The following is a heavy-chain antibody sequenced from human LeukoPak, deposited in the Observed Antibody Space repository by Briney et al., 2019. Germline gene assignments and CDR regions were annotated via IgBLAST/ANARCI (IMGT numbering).Heavy chain of an antibody. J-gene: IGHJ6*03. CDR2: INPNSGGT. Sequence: GASVKVSYKASGYTFTGYYLHWVRQAPGQGLEWMGWINPNSGGTKYAQKFQGRVTMTRDTSISTAYMELNRLRSDDTAVYYCARGLVPRYYYYMDVWGKGTTVTVSS. CDR1: GYTFTGYY. V-gene: IGHV1-2*02. CDR3: ARGLVPRYYYYMDV. D-gene: IGHD2-2*01.